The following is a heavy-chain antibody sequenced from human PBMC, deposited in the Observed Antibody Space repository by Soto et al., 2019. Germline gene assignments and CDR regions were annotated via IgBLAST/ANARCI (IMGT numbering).Heavy chain of an antibody. Sequence: ASETLSLTCTVSGGSSSSSYYWGWIRQPPGKGVEWIGIVYYSGTTNYNASLRSRVTISVDTSKKQFSLKLSSVTAADTSVYYCASRGYRYGYFDYWGQGALVTSPQ. CDR1: GGSSSSSYY. D-gene: IGHD5-18*01. V-gene: IGHV4-39*01. J-gene: IGHJ4*02. CDR2: VYYSGTT. CDR3: ASRGYRYGYFDY.